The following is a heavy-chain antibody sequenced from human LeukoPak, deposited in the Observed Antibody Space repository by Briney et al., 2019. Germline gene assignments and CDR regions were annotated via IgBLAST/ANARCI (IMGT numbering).Heavy chain of an antibody. CDR3: ARANYYGSGKRDWFDP. D-gene: IGHD3-10*01. Sequence: ASVKVSCKASGYTLTSYGISWVRQAPGQGLEWMGWISAYNGNTNYAQKLQGRVTMTTDTSTSTAYMELRSLRSDDTAVYYCARANYYGSGKRDWFDPWGQGTLVTVSS. V-gene: IGHV1-18*01. CDR2: ISAYNGNT. CDR1: GYTLTSYG. J-gene: IGHJ5*02.